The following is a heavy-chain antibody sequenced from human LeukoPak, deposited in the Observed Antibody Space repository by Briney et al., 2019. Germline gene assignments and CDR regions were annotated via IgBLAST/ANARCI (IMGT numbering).Heavy chain of an antibody. CDR2: ISYDGSNK. J-gene: IGHJ3*02. CDR1: GFTFSSYG. CDR3: AKDAPPPDDYGDYRDDAFDI. D-gene: IGHD4-17*01. Sequence: GGSLRLSCAASGFTFSSYGMHWVRQAPGKGLEWVAVISYDGSNKYYADSVKGRFTISRDNSKNTLYLQMNSLRAEDTAVYYCAKDAPPPDDYGDYRDDAFDIWGQGTMVTVSS. V-gene: IGHV3-30*18.